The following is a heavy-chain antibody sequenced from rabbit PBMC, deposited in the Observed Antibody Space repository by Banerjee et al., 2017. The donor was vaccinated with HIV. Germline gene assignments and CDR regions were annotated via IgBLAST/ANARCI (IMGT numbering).Heavy chain of an antibody. Sequence: QEQLEESGGDLVKPEGSLTLTCTASGFDLSSYYYMCWVRQAPGKGLEWIACIYAGSSGNTAFAGWAKGRFTITKTSSTTVTLQMTSLTAADTATYFCARDYGGYGYVGRLDLWGPGTLVTVS. V-gene: IGHV1S45*01. CDR1: GFDLSSYYY. CDR3: ARDYGGYGYVGRLDL. D-gene: IGHD6-1*01. CDR2: IYAGSSGNT. J-gene: IGHJ3*01.